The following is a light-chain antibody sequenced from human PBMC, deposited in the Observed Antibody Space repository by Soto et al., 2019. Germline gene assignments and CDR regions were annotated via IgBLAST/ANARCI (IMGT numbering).Light chain of an antibody. CDR1: SRDIGSYNL. J-gene: IGLJ3*02. CDR2: GDN. CDR3: CSYADRSTLV. V-gene: IGLV2-23*01. Sequence: QSALTQPASVSGSPGQSITISCTGTSRDIGSYNLVSWYQQHPGKAPKFMIYGDNKRPSGVSDRFSASKADNTASLTISGLQAEDEADYYCCSYADRSTLVFGGGTQLTVL.